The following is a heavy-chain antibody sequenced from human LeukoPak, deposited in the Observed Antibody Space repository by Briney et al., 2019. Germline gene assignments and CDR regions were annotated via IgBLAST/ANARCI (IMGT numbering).Heavy chain of an antibody. D-gene: IGHD3/OR15-3a*01. CDR3: AKARWAGPTYDFDY. J-gene: IGHJ4*02. V-gene: IGHV3-23*01. Sequence: GGSLRLSCTASGFTFSSYAMSWVRQAPGKGLEWVSAISGSGGSTYYADSVKGRFTISRDNSRNTLYLQMNSLRAEDTAVYYCAKARWAGPTYDFDYWGQGTLVTVSS. CDR1: GFTFSSYA. CDR2: ISGSGGST.